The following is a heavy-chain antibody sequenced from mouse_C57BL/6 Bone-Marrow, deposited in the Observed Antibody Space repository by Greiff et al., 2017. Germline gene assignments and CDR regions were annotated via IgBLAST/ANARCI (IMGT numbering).Heavy chain of an antibody. CDR2: IDPSDSYT. D-gene: IGHD2-4*01. CDR1: GYTFTSYW. V-gene: IGHV1-59*01. J-gene: IGHJ2*01. Sequence: QVQLQQPGAELVRPGTSVKLSCKASGYTFTSYWMHWVKQRPGQGLEWIGVIDPSDSYTNYNQKFKGKATLTVDTSSSTAYMQLSSLTSEDSAVYYCARGVYDYPDYWGQGTTLTVSS. CDR3: ARGVYDYPDY.